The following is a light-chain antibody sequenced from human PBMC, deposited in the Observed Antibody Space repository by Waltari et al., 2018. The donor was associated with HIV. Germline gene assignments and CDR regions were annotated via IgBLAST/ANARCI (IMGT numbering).Light chain of an antibody. V-gene: IGKV3-20*01. Sequence: EIVLTQSPGTLSLSPGEGATLSCRASQSVTSSFLRWYQQKPGQAPRLLIYGASSRATGIPDRFSGGGSGTDFTLTISIQEPEDFAVYYCQPYGSSPLTFGGGTKVDIK. J-gene: IGKJ4*01. CDR3: QPYGSSPLT. CDR2: GAS. CDR1: QSVTSSF.